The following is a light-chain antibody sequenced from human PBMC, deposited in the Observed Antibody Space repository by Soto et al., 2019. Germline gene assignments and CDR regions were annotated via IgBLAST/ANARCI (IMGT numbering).Light chain of an antibody. CDR2: GAS. V-gene: IGKV3-15*01. CDR3: QRYNDWPLT. Sequence: IVMTHSPATLSVSPGERVTLSFSSSQGIGITLAWYQQKPGQTPRLLIYGASTRATGIPARFSGSGSGTEFTLTINSLQSEDSAVYYCQRYNDWPLTFGGGTKVDIK. J-gene: IGKJ4*01. CDR1: QGIGIT.